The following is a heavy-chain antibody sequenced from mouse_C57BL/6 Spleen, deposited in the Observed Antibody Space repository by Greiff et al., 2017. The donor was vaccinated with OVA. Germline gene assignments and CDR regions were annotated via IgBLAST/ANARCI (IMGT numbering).Heavy chain of an antibody. D-gene: IGHD3-3*01. CDR1: GYTFTSYW. V-gene: IGHV1-55*01. J-gene: IGHJ2*01. Sequence: QVQLQQPGAELVKPGASVKMSCKASGYTFTSYWITWVKQRPGQGLEWIGDIYPGSGSTNYNEKFKSKATLTVYTSSSTAYMQLSSLTSEDSAVYYCARLGGTSYFDYWGQGTTLTVSS. CDR2: IYPGSGST. CDR3: ARLGGTSYFDY.